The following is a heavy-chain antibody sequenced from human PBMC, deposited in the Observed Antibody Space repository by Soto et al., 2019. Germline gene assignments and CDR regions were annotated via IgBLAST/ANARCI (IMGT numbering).Heavy chain of an antibody. Sequence: ASVKVSCKASGYTFTSYGIHWVRQAPGQRLEWTGWINAGNGNTEYSEKFQGRVTITRDTSAGTAYLELSSLRSEDTAVYYCARDPNDSSAYYHHYYYGMDVWGQGTTVTVSS. J-gene: IGHJ6*02. CDR2: INAGNGNT. CDR1: GYTFTSYG. D-gene: IGHD3-22*01. CDR3: ARDPNDSSAYYHHYYYGMDV. V-gene: IGHV1-3*01.